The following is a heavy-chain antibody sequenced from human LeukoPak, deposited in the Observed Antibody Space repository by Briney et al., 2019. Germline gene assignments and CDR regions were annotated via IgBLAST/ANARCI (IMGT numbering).Heavy chain of an antibody. V-gene: IGHV3-23*01. Sequence: GGSLRLSCTASGLTFSSYAMSWVRQAPGKGLEWVSAISGSSGSTYYTDSVKGRFTISRDNSKNTLYLQMSSLRAEDTAIYYCAKSAYSSSCSSFDYWGQGTLVTVSS. CDR2: ISGSSGST. CDR1: GLTFSSYA. J-gene: IGHJ4*02. CDR3: AKSAYSSSCSSFDY. D-gene: IGHD6-13*01.